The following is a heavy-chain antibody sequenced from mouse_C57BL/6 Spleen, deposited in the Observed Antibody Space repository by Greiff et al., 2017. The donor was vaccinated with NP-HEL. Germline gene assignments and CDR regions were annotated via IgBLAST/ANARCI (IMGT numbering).Heavy chain of an antibody. D-gene: IGHD2-14*01. V-gene: IGHV1-15*01. CDR2: IDPETGGT. CDR1: GYTFTDYE. CDR3: TRRYRAMDY. Sequence: QVQLKQSGAELVRPGASVTLSCKASGYTFTDYEMHWVKQTPVHGLEWIGAIDPETGGTAYNQKFKGKAILTADKSSSTAYMELRSLTSEDSAVYYCTRRYRAMDYWGQGTSVTVSS. J-gene: IGHJ4*01.